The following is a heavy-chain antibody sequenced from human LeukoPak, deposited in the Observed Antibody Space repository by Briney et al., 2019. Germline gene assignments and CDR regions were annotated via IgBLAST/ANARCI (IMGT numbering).Heavy chain of an antibody. V-gene: IGHV3-48*01. CDR2: ISSSSSTI. CDR1: GFTFSSYS. J-gene: IGHJ4*02. Sequence: GGSLRLSCAASGFTFSSYSMDWVRQARGKGLEWVSYISSSSSTIYYADSVKGRFTISRDNAKNSLYLQMNSLRAEDTAVYYCARDGSGSYWGYFDYWGQGTLVTVSS. CDR3: ARDGSGSYWGYFDY. D-gene: IGHD1-26*01.